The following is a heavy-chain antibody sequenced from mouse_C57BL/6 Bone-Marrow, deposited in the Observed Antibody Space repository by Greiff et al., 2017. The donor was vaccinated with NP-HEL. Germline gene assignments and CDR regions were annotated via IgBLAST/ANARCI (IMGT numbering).Heavy chain of an antibody. D-gene: IGHD1-1*01. CDR3: ARRAYYGSSYSWFAY. CDR1: GYAFSSYW. J-gene: IGHJ3*01. CDR2: IYPGDGDT. V-gene: IGHV1-80*01. Sequence: QVQLQHSGAELVKPGASVKISCKASGYAFSSYWMNWVKQRPGKGLEWIGQIYPGDGDTNYNGKFKGKATLTADKSSSTAYMQLSSLTSEDSAVYFCARRAYYGSSYSWFAYWGQGTLVTVSA.